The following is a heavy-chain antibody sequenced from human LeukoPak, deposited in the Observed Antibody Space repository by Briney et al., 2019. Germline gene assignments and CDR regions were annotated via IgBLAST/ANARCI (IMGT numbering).Heavy chain of an antibody. V-gene: IGHV4-39*07. D-gene: IGHD3-10*01. J-gene: IGHJ4*02. CDR1: GGSISSSSYY. Sequence: SETLSLTCTVSGGSISSSSYYWGWIRQPPGKGLEWIGSIYYSGSTYYNPSLKSRVTISVDTSKNQFSLKLSSVTAADTAVYYCARARSMVRGVIFDYWGQGTLVTVSS. CDR2: IYYSGST. CDR3: ARARSMVRGVIFDY.